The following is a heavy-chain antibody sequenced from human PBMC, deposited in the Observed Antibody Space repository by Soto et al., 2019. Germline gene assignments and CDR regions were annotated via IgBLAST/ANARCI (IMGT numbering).Heavy chain of an antibody. D-gene: IGHD2-21*02. J-gene: IGHJ4*02. Sequence: GGSLRLSCAASAFTFSSYAMSWVGQAPGKGLEWVSAVSGSGDSTYYADSVKGRFTISRDNSKNTLYLQMNSLRAEDTAVYYCAKGRASDCPGCTQDYWGQGTLVTVSS. V-gene: IGHV3-23*01. CDR2: VSGSGDST. CDR1: AFTFSSYA. CDR3: AKGRASDCPGCTQDY.